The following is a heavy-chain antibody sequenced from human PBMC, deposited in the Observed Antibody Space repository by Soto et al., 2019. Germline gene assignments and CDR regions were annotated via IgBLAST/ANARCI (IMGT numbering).Heavy chain of an antibody. CDR3: ARGPLSGYYFDY. V-gene: IGHV4-30-2*01. J-gene: IGHJ4*02. Sequence: SETLSLTCAVSGGSINSGGYSWSWIRQPPGKGLEWIGYIYHSGSTYYNPSLKSRVTISVDRSKNQFSLKVSSVTAADTAVYYCARGPLSGYYFDYWGQGTLVTVSS. CDR2: IYHSGST. CDR1: GGSINSGGYS.